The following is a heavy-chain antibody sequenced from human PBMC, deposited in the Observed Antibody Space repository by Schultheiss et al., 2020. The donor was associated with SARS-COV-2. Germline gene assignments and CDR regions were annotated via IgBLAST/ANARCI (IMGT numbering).Heavy chain of an antibody. CDR3: ARGLTVTTYYYYYGMDV. CDR2: ISSSGSTI. J-gene: IGHJ6*02. Sequence: GGSLRLSCAASGFTFSSYAMSWVRQAPGKGLEWVSYISSSGSTIYYADSVKGRFTISRDNAKNSLYLQMNSLRAEDTAVYYCARGLTVTTYYYYYGMDVWGQGTTVTVSS. CDR1: GFTFSSYA. V-gene: IGHV3-48*04. D-gene: IGHD4-11*01.